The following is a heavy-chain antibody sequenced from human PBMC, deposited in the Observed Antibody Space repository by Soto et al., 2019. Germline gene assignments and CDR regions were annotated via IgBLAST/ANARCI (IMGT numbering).Heavy chain of an antibody. CDR3: ARLPNTSGSTRHIDY. CDR1: GVFSNFA. D-gene: IGHD6-19*01. CDR2: IIPVFRAP. V-gene: IGHV1-69*01. Sequence: QVQLVQSGAEVKRPGSSVKVSCKASGVFSNFAVSWVRQAPGQGLEWMGAIIPVFRAPNYAQKFQGRVRITADESTRTAYMELSSLRSDDTAVYYRARLPNTSGSTRHIDYWGQGTLVTVSS. J-gene: IGHJ4*02.